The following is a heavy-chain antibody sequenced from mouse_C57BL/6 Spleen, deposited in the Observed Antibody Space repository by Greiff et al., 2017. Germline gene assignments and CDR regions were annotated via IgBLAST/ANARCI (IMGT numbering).Heavy chain of an antibody. CDR3: ARHWDPYYFDY. Sequence: EVKLVESGGGLVKPGGSLKLSCAASGFTFSSYTMSWVRQTPEKRLEWVATISGGGGNTYYPDSVKGRFTISRDNAKNTLYLQMSSLRSEDTALYYCARHWDPYYFDYWGQGTTLTVSS. CDR2: ISGGGGNT. J-gene: IGHJ2*01. CDR1: GFTFSSYT. V-gene: IGHV5-9*01. D-gene: IGHD4-1*01.